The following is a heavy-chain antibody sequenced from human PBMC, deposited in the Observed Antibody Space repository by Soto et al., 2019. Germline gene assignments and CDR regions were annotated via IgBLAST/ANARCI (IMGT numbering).Heavy chain of an antibody. CDR1: GGTVASSHR. CDR3: AREIVTAGGNNYFDP. D-gene: IGHD2-21*02. J-gene: IGHJ5*02. Sequence: SETLSLTCGVSGGTVASSHRWSWVRQSPGRGLEWIGNVYHTGDTNFNPSLQSRVTFSVDKSNNQFSLRLTSVTAADTAVYFCAREIVTAGGNNYFDPWGPGTLVTVSS. CDR2: VYHTGDT. V-gene: IGHV4-4*02.